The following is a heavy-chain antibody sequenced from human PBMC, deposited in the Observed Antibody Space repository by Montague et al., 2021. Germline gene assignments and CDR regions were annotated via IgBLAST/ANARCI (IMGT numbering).Heavy chain of an antibody. CDR2: IFDDGRT. D-gene: IGHD5-24*01. CDR3: ARDIAGDGYSHFDC. J-gene: IGHJ4*02. V-gene: IGHV3-53*01. CDR1: GFTVSSSH. Sequence: SLRLSCAASGFTVSSSHINLFRQAPVKGLEWVSGIFDDGRTYHAYSVKGRFTISRDNSKNTLFLQVNSLRAEDTAVYFCARDIAGDGYSHFDCWGQGTLVTVSS.